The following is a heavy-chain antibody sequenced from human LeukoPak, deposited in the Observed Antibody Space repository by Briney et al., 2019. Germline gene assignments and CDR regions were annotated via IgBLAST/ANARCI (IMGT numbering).Heavy chain of an antibody. J-gene: IGHJ4*02. V-gene: IGHV1-18*01. Sequence: ASVKVSCKASGYTFTSYGISWVRQAPGQGLEWMGWISSYNGKTNYAQRLQGRVTMTTDTSTSTAYMELRSLRSDDTAVYYCARVQDYYDSSGPGYYFGYWGQGTLVTVSS. D-gene: IGHD3-22*01. CDR1: GYTFTSYG. CDR3: ARVQDYYDSSGPGYYFGY. CDR2: ISSYNGKT.